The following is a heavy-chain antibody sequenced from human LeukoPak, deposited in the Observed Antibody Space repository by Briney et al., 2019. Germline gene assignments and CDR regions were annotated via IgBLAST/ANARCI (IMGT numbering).Heavy chain of an antibody. Sequence: SETLSPTCTVSGGSISTYYWSWIRQSPGKGLEWIGYIYYSGSTTYNPSLKSRVTISVDTSKNQFSLKLSSVTAADTAVYYCARHGTSSYYYYAMDVWGQGTTVTVSS. CDR2: IYYSGST. CDR3: ARHGTSSYYYYAMDV. CDR1: GGSISTYY. V-gene: IGHV4-59*08. D-gene: IGHD1-26*01. J-gene: IGHJ6*02.